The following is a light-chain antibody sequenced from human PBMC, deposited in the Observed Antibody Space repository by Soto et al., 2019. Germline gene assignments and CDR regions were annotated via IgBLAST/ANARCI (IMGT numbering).Light chain of an antibody. CDR2: EVT. CDR1: SSDVGAYNF. CDR3: SSYTSTNTPYV. J-gene: IGLJ1*01. V-gene: IGLV2-14*01. Sequence: QSVLTQPASVSGSPGQSITISCTGSSSDVGAYNFVSWYQHHPGRAPKLILYEVTTRPSGVSSRFSGSKSGNTASLTISGLQADDEPTYYRSSYTSTNTPYVLGTGTKVTVL.